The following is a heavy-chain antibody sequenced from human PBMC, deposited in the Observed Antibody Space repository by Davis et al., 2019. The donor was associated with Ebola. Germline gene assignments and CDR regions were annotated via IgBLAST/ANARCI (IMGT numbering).Heavy chain of an antibody. J-gene: IGHJ6*04. Sequence: ASVKVSCKASGYSFSSYGFSWVRQAPGQGLEWVGWFSAHNGNIYYAQKFQGRVAMTRDISSSTAYMELRGLRSDDTAVYSCARETGDGGGMDVWGKGTTVTVSS. V-gene: IGHV1-18*01. D-gene: IGHD7-27*01. CDR3: ARETGDGGGMDV. CDR1: GYSFSSYG. CDR2: FSAHNGNI.